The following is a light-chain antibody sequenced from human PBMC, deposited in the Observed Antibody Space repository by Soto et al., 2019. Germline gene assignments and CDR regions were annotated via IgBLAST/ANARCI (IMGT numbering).Light chain of an antibody. CDR3: SSYTRRATLV. CDR1: SNDVGGYDY. V-gene: IGLV2-14*03. J-gene: IGLJ2*01. CDR2: DVS. Sequence: QSVLTQPASVSGSPGQSITISCTGTSNDVGGYDYVTWYQHHPGKAPKLMIYDVSNRPSGISDRFSASKSGNTASLTISGVQAGDEAHYYCSSYTRRATLVVGGGTKLTVL.